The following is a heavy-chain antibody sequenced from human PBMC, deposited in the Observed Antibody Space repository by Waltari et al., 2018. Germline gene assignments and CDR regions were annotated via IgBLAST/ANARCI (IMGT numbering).Heavy chain of an antibody. D-gene: IGHD6-19*01. V-gene: IGHV3-7*01. CDR1: GFTFNNYW. CDR2: IKQDASEK. J-gene: IGHJ4*01. Sequence: EVQLVESGGGLVQPGGSLRLACAAYGFTFNNYWMTWVRQAPGKGLEWVANIKQDASEKYYVDSVKGRFTISRDNTKNSLYLQMNSLRAEDTAVYYCAASVGVAPNYWGHGTLVTVSS. CDR3: AASVGVAPNY.